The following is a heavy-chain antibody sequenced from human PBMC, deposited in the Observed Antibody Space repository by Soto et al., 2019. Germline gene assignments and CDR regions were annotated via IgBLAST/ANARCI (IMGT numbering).Heavy chain of an antibody. D-gene: IGHD5-18*01. CDR1: GYNFTNYW. CDR2: IYPGDSDT. V-gene: IGHV5-51*01. J-gene: IGHJ6*02. Sequence: PGESLKISCRGFGYNFTNYWIGWVRQMPGKGLEWMGIIYPGDSDTRYSPSFQGQVTISADKSVSTAYLQWSSLKASDTAMYYCARTESGYSYGFADVWGQGTTVTVSS. CDR3: ARTESGYSYGFADV.